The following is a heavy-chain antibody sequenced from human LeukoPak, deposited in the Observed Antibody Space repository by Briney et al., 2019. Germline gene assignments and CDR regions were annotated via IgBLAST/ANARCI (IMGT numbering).Heavy chain of an antibody. J-gene: IGHJ6*02. CDR3: AKDLIWFGELLGLYGMDV. CDR1: GFTFDDYA. D-gene: IGHD3-10*01. CDR2: ISWNSGSI. Sequence: GGSLRLSCAASGFTFDDYAMHWVRQAPGKGLEWVSGISWNSGSIGYADSVKGRFTISRDNAKNSLYLQMNSLRAEDTALYYCAKDLIWFGELLGLYGMDVWGQGTTVTVSS. V-gene: IGHV3-9*01.